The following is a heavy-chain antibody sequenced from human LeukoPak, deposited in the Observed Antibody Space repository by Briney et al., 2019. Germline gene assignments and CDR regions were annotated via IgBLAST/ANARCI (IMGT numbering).Heavy chain of an antibody. Sequence: PSETLSLTCAVYGGSFSGYYGSWIRQPPGKGPEWIGEINHSGSTNYNPSLKSRVTISVDTSKNQFSLKLSSVTAADTAVYYCARGFPGWFDPWGQGTLVTVSS. J-gene: IGHJ5*02. V-gene: IGHV4-34*01. CDR1: GGSFSGYY. CDR2: INHSGST. CDR3: ARGFPGWFDP.